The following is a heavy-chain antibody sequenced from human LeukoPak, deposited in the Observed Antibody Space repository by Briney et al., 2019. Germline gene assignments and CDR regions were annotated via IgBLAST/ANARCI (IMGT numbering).Heavy chain of an antibody. D-gene: IGHD6-13*01. Sequence: PSETLSLTCTVSGGSISSHYWSWIRQPPGKGLEWIGYIYYSGSTNYNPSLKSRVTISVDTSKNQFSLKLSSVTAADTAVYYCARLSSSWYWFDPWGQGTLVTVSS. CDR3: ARLSSSWYWFDP. CDR2: IYYSGST. CDR1: GGSISSHY. V-gene: IGHV4-59*11. J-gene: IGHJ5*02.